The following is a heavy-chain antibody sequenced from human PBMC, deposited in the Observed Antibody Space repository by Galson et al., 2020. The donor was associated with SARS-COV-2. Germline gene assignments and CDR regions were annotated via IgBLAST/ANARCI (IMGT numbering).Heavy chain of an antibody. CDR2: IYSGDRI. CDR3: ARLETCCSSSGCARAYCDWGL. D-gene: IGHD2-2*01. J-gene: IGHJ4*02. CDR1: GASISSTRYF. Sequence: SETLSLTCSVSGASISSTRYFWDWIRQPPGKGLEWIGNIYSGDRIHYNPSLKSRLTISVDKAKNLFSLNLKSVTAADTAVYYCARLETCCSSSGCARAYCDWGLGGGGTLVTAS. V-gene: IGHV4-39*01.